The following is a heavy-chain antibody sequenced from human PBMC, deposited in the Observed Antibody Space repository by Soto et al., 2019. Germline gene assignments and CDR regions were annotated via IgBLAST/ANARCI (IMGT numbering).Heavy chain of an antibody. Sequence: QVQLVESGGGVVQPGRYLRLTCAASGFTFSSNGMHWVRQPPGKGLEWVALIAYDGSKTYYGDSVRGRFTISRDNSENTLFLQMNSLRAEDTAVYYCARWVGGSMFDNSGKYDSWGQGTLVTVSS. D-gene: IGHD3-22*01. CDR1: GFTFSSNG. J-gene: IGHJ5*01. V-gene: IGHV3-30*03. CDR2: IAYDGSKT. CDR3: ARWVGGSMFDNSGKYDS.